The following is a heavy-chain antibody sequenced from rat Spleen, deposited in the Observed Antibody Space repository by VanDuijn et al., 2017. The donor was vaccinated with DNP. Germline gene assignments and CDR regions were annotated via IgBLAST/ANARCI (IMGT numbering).Heavy chain of an antibody. Sequence: EVQLVESDGGLVQPGRSLKLSCAASGLTFSDYAMAWVRQAPKKGLEWVATINPDGGSAYYPDSVRGRFTISRDNAENTIYLQMTSLKSEDTATYYCAKDRARGHPDYWGQGVMVTVSS. J-gene: IGHJ2*01. V-gene: IGHV5-17*01. CDR3: AKDRARGHPDY. CDR1: GLTFSDYA. D-gene: IGHD3-2*01. CDR2: INPDGGSA.